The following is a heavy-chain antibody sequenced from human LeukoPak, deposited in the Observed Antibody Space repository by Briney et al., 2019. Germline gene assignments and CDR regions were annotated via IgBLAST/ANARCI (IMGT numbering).Heavy chain of an antibody. Sequence: GGSLGLSCAASGFTYDNYAMSWVRQAPGKGLEWVSSVSGSGATTYYADSVKGRFTISRDNSKNTLHLQMSSLRADDTAIHYCAKDGGGWYTSGWYYFDYWGQGTLVTVSS. CDR2: VSGSGATT. CDR3: AKDGGGWYTSGWYYFDY. V-gene: IGHV3-23*01. D-gene: IGHD6-19*01. CDR1: GFTYDNYA. J-gene: IGHJ4*02.